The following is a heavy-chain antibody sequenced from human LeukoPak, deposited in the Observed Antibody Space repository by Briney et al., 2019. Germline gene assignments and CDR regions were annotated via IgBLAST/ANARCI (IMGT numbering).Heavy chain of an antibody. V-gene: IGHV1-69*06. J-gene: IGHJ3*02. Sequence: SVKVSCKAPGGTFSSYAISWVRQAPGQGLEWMGGIIPIFGTANYAQKFQGRVTITADKSTSTAYMELSSLRSEDTAVYYCAGLSGLDAFDIWGQGTMVTVSS. D-gene: IGHD2-21*01. CDR2: IIPIFGTA. CDR3: AGLSGLDAFDI. CDR1: GGTFSSYA.